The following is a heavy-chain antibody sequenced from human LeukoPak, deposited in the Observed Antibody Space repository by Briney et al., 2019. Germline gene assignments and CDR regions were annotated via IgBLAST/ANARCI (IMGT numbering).Heavy chain of an antibody. J-gene: IGHJ3*02. CDR3: AREATYYDILTGYSRAHAFDI. D-gene: IGHD3-9*01. V-gene: IGHV3-53*01. Sequence: GGSLRLSCAASGFTFSSSAMSWVRQAPGKGLEWVSVIYSGGSTYYADSVKGRFTISRDNSKNTLYLQMNSLRAEDTAVYYCAREATYYDILTGYSRAHAFDIWGQGTMVTVSS. CDR2: IYSGGST. CDR1: GFTFSSSA.